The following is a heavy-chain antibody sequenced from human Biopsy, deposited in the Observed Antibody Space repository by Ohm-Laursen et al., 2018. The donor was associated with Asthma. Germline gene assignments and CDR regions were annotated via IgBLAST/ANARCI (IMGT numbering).Heavy chain of an antibody. CDR3: ARDKPSHIDYYYGMDV. CDR2: ISYDGSNK. J-gene: IGHJ6*02. Sequence: SLRLSCAAPGFTFSSYGMHWVRQAPGKGLEWVAVISYDGSNKYYADSVKGRFTISRDNSKNTLYLQMNSLRAEDTAVYYCARDKPSHIDYYYGMDVWGQGTTVTVSS. V-gene: IGHV3-30*19. CDR1: GFTFSSYG.